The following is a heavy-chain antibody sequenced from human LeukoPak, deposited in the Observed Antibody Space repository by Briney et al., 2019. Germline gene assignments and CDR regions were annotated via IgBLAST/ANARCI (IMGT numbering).Heavy chain of an antibody. D-gene: IGHD2-2*01. J-gene: IGHJ4*02. V-gene: IGHV3-7*01. Sequence: GGSLRLSCAASGFTFSSYSMSWVRQAPGKGLEWVANIKQDGSEKYYVDSVKGRFTISRDNAKNSLYLQMNSLRAEDTAVYYCASRYCSSTSCYHHFDYWGQGTLVTVSS. CDR3: ASRYCSSTSCYHHFDY. CDR1: GFTFSSYS. CDR2: IKQDGSEK.